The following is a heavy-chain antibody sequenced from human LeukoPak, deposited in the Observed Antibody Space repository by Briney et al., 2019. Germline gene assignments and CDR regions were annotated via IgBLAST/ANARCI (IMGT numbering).Heavy chain of an antibody. CDR3: ARRIFRGNDYFDY. Sequence: SETLSLTCTVSGGSISSGSYYWNWIRQPAGKGLEWIGRIYTSGSTNYNPSLKSRVTISVDTSKNQFSLKLSSVTAADTAVYYCARRIFRGNDYFDYWGQGTLVTVSS. V-gene: IGHV4-61*02. D-gene: IGHD2/OR15-2a*01. J-gene: IGHJ4*02. CDR2: IYTSGST. CDR1: GGSISSGSYY.